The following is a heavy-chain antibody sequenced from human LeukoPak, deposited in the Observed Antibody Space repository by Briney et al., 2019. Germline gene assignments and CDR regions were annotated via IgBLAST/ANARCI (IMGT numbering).Heavy chain of an antibody. CDR2: THFSGNS. D-gene: IGHD3-16*02. CDR3: ARGARGIYRALD. Sequence: SETLSLTCTVSGGSMNGSVTYYWGWIRQPPGKGLEWIGSTHFSGNSGSNPSLKTRVTISADTSKNQFALKLTSVTAADTAVYYCARGARGIYRALDWGQGTLVTVSS. V-gene: IGHV4-39*01. CDR1: GGSMNGSVTYY. J-gene: IGHJ4*02.